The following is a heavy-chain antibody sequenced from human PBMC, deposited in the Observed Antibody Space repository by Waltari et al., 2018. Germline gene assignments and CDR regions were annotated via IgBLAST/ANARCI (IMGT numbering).Heavy chain of an antibody. Sequence: QVQLQESGPGLVKPSETLSLTCTVSGGSISSYYWSWIRPPPGKGLEWIGYIYYSGSTNYNPSLKSRVTISVDTSKNQFSLKLSSVTAADTAVYYCARGQTGYYDFWSGPYYYYMDVWGKGTTVTISS. D-gene: IGHD3-3*01. CDR1: GGSISSYY. J-gene: IGHJ6*03. V-gene: IGHV4-59*01. CDR3: ARGQTGYYDFWSGPYYYYMDV. CDR2: IYYSGST.